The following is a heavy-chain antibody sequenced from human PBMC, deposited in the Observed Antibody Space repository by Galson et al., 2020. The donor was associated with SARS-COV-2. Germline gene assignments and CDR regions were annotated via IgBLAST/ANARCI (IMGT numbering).Heavy chain of an antibody. Sequence: SVQVSYQASGGTFRRYAIIWVRQAPGQGLEWMGEIIPIFGTANYAQKFQGRVTITADESTSTAYMDRRSLRSEDTAVYYCASGGYSSSSSYYSVWMEVWGQGTTVTVAS. CDR1: GGTFRRYA. V-gene: IGHV1-69*13. CDR2: IIPIFGTA. J-gene: IGHJ6*02. D-gene: IGHD6-6*01. CDR3: ASGGYSSSSSYYSVWMEV.